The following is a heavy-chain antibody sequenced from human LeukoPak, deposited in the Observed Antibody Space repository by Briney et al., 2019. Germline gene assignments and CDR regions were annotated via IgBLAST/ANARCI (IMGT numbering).Heavy chain of an antibody. J-gene: IGHJ4*02. V-gene: IGHV4-39*07. CDR1: GGTISSSSYY. D-gene: IGHD5-18*01. CDR3: AGRRGYSYGSAFDY. Sequence: SETLSLTCTVSGGTISSSSYYWGWIRQPPGKGLEWIGSIYYSGSTYYNPSLKSRVTISVDTSKNQFSLKLSSVTAADTAVYYCAGRRGYSYGSAFDYWGQGTLVIVSS. CDR2: IYYSGST.